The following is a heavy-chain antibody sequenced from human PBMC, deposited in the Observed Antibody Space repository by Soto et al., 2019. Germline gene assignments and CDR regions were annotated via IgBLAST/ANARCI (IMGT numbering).Heavy chain of an antibody. V-gene: IGHV6-1*01. CDR1: GDSVSSNSAA. D-gene: IGHD3-16*01. Sequence: PSQTLSLTCAISGDSVSSNSAAWNWIRQSPSRGLEWLGRTYYRSKWYNDYAVSVKSRITVNPDTSRNQFSLQLNSVTPEDTAVYYCARDYVSSYRFAFDIRGQGTMVTVSS. CDR3: ARDYVSSYRFAFDI. J-gene: IGHJ3*02. CDR2: TYYRSKWYN.